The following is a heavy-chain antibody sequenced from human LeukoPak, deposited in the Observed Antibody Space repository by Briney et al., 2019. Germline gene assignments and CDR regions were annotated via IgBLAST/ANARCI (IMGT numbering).Heavy chain of an antibody. CDR2: ISYDGGNK. Sequence: GGSLRLSCAASGFTFSSYGMHWVRQAPGKGLEWVAVISYDGGNKYYADSVKGRFTISRDNAKNSLYLQMNSLRAEDTAVYYCARGGHSSSWYRPLDYWGQGTLVTVSS. D-gene: IGHD6-13*01. CDR1: GFTFSSYG. J-gene: IGHJ4*02. CDR3: ARGGHSSSWYRPLDY. V-gene: IGHV3-30*03.